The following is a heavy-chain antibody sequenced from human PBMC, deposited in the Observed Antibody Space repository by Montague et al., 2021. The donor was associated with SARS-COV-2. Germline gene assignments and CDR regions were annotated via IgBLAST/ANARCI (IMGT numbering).Heavy chain of an antibody. Sequence: TLSLTCTVSGASISTGIYYWSWIRQLAGKGLEWIGRIRTTGHTXYNSSLESRVFMSVDTSTNQFSLSLTSVTAADTAVYFCARFGSGTLEFDLWGQGTLVTVSS. D-gene: IGHD1-26*01. CDR1: GASISTGIYY. CDR2: IRTTGHT. J-gene: IGHJ4*02. V-gene: IGHV4-61*02. CDR3: ARFGSGTLEFDL.